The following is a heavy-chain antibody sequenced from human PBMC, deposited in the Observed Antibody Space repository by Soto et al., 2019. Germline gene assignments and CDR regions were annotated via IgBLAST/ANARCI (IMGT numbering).Heavy chain of an antibody. Sequence: ASVKVSCKTSGYTFTGYYMNWVRQATGQGLEWMGWINANSGGTNYAQKFQGRVTMTRDTSISTAYMELSRLRSDDTAVYYCARTNRGYYYDSSGIHYWGQGTLVTSPQ. D-gene: IGHD3-22*01. CDR1: GYTFTGYY. CDR2: INANSGGT. V-gene: IGHV1-2*02. J-gene: IGHJ4*02. CDR3: ARTNRGYYYDSSGIHY.